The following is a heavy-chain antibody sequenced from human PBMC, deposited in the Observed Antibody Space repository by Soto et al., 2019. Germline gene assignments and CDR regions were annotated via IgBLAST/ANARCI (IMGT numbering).Heavy chain of an antibody. V-gene: IGHV3-33*01. J-gene: IGHJ6*02. CDR1: GFTFSSYV. CDR3: ASSYYDFWSGYSDYGMDV. D-gene: IGHD3-3*01. CDR2: IWYDGSNK. Sequence: GGSLRLSCAASGFTFSSYVMHWVRQAPGKGLEWVAVIWYDGSNKYYADSVKGRFTISRDNSKNTLYLQMNSLRAEDTAVYYCASSYYDFWSGYSDYGMDVWGQGTTVTVSS.